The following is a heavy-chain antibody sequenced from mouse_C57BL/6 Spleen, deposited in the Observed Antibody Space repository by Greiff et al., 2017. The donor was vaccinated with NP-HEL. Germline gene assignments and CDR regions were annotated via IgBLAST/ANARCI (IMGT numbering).Heavy chain of an antibody. CDR2: ISYDGSN. CDR1: GYSITSGYY. Sequence: EVKLMESGPGLVKPSQSLSLTCSVTGYSITSGYYWNWIRQFPGNKLEWMGYISYDGSNNYNPSLKNRISITRDTSKNQFFLKLNSVTTEDTATYYCARAPAYSYFDYWGQGTTLTVSS. V-gene: IGHV3-6*01. D-gene: IGHD2-10*01. CDR3: ARAPAYSYFDY. J-gene: IGHJ2*01.